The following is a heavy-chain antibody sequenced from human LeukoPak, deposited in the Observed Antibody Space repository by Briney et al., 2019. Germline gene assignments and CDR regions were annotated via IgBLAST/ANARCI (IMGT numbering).Heavy chain of an antibody. CDR3: ARGTGPHTGDY. V-gene: IGHV3-30-3*01. Sequence: PGGALRLSCAASGFIFNSYAIHWVRQAPGKGLDWVAFISYDGSIKSYADSVKGRFTISRDNAKNSLYLQMNSLRAEDTAVYYCARGTGPHTGDYWGQGTLVTVSS. CDR2: ISYDGSIK. J-gene: IGHJ4*02. D-gene: IGHD1-14*01. CDR1: GFIFNSYA.